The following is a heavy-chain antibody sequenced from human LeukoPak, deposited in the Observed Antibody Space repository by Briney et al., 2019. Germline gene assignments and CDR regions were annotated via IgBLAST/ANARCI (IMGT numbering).Heavy chain of an antibody. Sequence: GGSLRLSCAASGFTVSSNYMSWVRQAPGKGLVWVSRIYIDGSSTNYADSVKGRFTISRDNAKNTLYLQMNSLRAEDTAVYYCARALRYFDYWGRGTLVTVSS. V-gene: IGHV3-74*01. CDR2: IYIDGSST. CDR3: ARALRYFDY. J-gene: IGHJ4*02. CDR1: GFTVSSNY.